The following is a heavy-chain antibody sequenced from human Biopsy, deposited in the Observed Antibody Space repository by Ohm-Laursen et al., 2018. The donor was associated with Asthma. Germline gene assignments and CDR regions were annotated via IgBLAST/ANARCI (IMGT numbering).Heavy chain of an antibody. V-gene: IGHV3-11*01. CDR1: GFSFVHFF. CDR3: ARVLESGCRGPFYFFTLDV. CDR2: ISSPWSTK. Sequence: SLRLSCSPSGFSFVHFFMTRVRQAPRKALEWVASISSPWSTKYPSESVLGRCTISSDNTQKSMTLELRSLRVVDTAIYYCARVLESGCRGPFYFFTLDVWGQGTPVAVSS. D-gene: IGHD6-25*01. J-gene: IGHJ6*02.